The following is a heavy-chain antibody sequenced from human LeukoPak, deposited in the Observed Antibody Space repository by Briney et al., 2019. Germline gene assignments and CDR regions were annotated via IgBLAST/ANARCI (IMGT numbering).Heavy chain of an antibody. J-gene: IGHJ4*02. CDR1: GGSFSGYY. CDR2: INHSGST. Sequence: SETLSLTCPVYGGSFSGYYWSWIRQPPGKGLEWIGEINHSGSTNYNPSLKSRVTISVDTSKDQFSLKLSSVTAADTAVYYCGDGRSLDYWGQGTLVTVSS. V-gene: IGHV4-34*01. CDR3: GDGRSLDY.